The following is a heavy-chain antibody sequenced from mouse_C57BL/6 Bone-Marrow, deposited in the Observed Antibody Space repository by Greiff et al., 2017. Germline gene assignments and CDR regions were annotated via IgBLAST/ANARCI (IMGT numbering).Heavy chain of an antibody. D-gene: IGHD2-4*01. J-gene: IGHJ3*01. Sequence: QVQLQQSGAELARPGASVKLSCKASGYTFTSYGISWVKQRTGQGLEWIGEIYPRSGNTYYNEKFKGKATLTADKSSSTAYMELRSLTSEDSAVYFWFDYGGFAYWGQGTLVTVSA. CDR1: GYTFTSYG. CDR2: IYPRSGNT. CDR3: FDYGGFAY. V-gene: IGHV1-81*01.